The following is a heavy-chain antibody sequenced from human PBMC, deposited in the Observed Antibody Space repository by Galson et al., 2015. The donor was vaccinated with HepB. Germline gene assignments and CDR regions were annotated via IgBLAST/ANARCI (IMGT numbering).Heavy chain of an antibody. Sequence: SLRLSCAASGFTFSRHWMHWVRQAPGKGLVWVSRIDSDGSITSYADSVEGRFTLSRDNAKNTLYLQMNSLRVEDTAVYYCARGADRYCGGGNCYSADYWGQGTLVTVSS. J-gene: IGHJ4*02. CDR3: ARGADRYCGGGNCYSADY. CDR2: IDSDGSIT. V-gene: IGHV3-74*01. D-gene: IGHD2-15*01. CDR1: GFTFSRHW.